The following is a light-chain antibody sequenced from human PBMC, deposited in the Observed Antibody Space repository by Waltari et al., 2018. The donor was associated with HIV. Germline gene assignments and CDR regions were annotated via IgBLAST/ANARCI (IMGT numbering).Light chain of an antibody. CDR2: GAS. V-gene: IGKV3-20*01. J-gene: IGKJ4*02. Sequence: HSPGTLSFPPGARATLSCRSSHRVTSSHLAWYQQKSGQAPRLLIYGASTRATGIPVRFNGGGSGTDFTLSISRLEPKDFAVDYCQRYGSSPPVKSGAGPKVE. CDR3: QRYGSSPPVK. CDR1: HRVTSSH.